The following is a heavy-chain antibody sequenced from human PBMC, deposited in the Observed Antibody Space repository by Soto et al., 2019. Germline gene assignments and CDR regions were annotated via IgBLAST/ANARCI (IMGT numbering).Heavy chain of an antibody. V-gene: IGHV1-18*01. Sequence: QVHLVQSGAEVKKPGASVKVSCQGSGYAFTTYGITWVRQAPGQGLEWMGWISAHNGNTNYAQKLEGRVTVTRDTSTSTAYRELRCLRYDDTAVYYGARGRYGDYWGQGAVVTVSS. D-gene: IGHD1-1*01. CDR3: ARGRYGDY. CDR2: ISAHNGNT. CDR1: GYAFTTYG. J-gene: IGHJ4*02.